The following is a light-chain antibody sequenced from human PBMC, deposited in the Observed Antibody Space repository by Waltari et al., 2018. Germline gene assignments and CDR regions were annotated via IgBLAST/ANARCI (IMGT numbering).Light chain of an antibody. J-gene: IGLJ1*01. V-gene: IGLV1-44*01. CDR3: AGRDDTLNGPL. Sequence: QSVLTQPPPASGTPGQRVTISCSGGSPNIGSNAVSWYQQPPGAAPKVLIHRNKQRPSGVPDRFSGSKSGTSASLAISGLQSEDEADYYCAGRDDTLNGPLFGTGTKVTVL. CDR1: SPNIGSNA. CDR2: RNK.